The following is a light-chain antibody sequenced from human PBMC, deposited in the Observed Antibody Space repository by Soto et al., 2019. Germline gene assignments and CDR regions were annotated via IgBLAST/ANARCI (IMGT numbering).Light chain of an antibody. CDR1: RSLIYTDGNTY. Sequence: DVVMTQSPLSLPVTLGQPASISCRASRSLIYTDGNTYLNWFHQRPGQSPRRLFAKVSNRDSGVPDRFSGSGSGTDFTRKISMVEAEDVGLYYCMQGTHWPYTFGQGTKLEIK. CDR2: KVS. CDR3: MQGTHWPYT. J-gene: IGKJ2*01. V-gene: IGKV2-30*01.